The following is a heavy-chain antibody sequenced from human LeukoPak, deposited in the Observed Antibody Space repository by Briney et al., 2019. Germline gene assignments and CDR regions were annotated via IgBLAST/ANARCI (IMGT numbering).Heavy chain of an antibody. J-gene: IGHJ4*02. Sequence: SETLSLTCAVSGYSISSGYYWGWIRRPPGKGLEWIGSIYHSGSTYYNPSLKGRVTISADTSKNQFSLKLSSVTGADTAVYYCARHVYDFWSGYPFDYWGQGTLVTVSS. CDR3: ARHVYDFWSGYPFDY. D-gene: IGHD3-3*01. V-gene: IGHV4-38-2*01. CDR1: GYSISSGYY. CDR2: IYHSGST.